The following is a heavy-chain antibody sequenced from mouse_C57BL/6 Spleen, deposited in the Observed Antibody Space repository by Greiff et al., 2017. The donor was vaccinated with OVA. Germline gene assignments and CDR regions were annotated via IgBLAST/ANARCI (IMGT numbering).Heavy chain of an antibody. CDR1: GFTFSDYG. CDR2: ISNFAYSI. Sequence: EVKLVESGGGLVQPGGSLKLSCAASGFTFSDYGMAWVRQAPRKGPEWVAFISNFAYSIYYADTVTGRFTISSENAKNTLYLEMSSLRSEKTAMYYCARGGNWAPSTMDYWGQGTSVTVSS. CDR3: ARGGNWAPSTMDY. D-gene: IGHD4-1*01. J-gene: IGHJ4*01. V-gene: IGHV5-15*04.